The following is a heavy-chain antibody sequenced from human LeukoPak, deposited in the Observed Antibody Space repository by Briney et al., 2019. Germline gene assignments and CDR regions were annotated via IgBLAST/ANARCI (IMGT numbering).Heavy chain of an antibody. CDR2: ISGNGGGT. D-gene: IGHD6-6*01. CDR1: GFTFEDYA. CDR3: AKEFFGTSFGGYYFFDY. J-gene: IGHJ4*02. Sequence: GGSLRLSCAASGFTFEDYAIDWVRQAPGKGLEWVSRISGNGGGTYYADSVKGRFTISRGNSKNSLYLQMNSLRTEDTALYYCAKEFFGTSFGGYYFFDYWGQGTLVTVSS. V-gene: IGHV3-43*02.